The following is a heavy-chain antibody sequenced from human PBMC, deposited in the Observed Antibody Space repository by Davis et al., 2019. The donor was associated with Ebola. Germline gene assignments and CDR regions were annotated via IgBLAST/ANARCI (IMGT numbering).Heavy chain of an antibody. V-gene: IGHV1-3*01. Sequence: AASVKVSCKASGYTFTNYGISWVRQAPGQRLEWMGWLNAGNGNSKYSQKFQGRVTITRDTSASTAYMELSSLRSEDTAVYYCARESPIGSYYPDWYFDLWGRGTLVTVSS. J-gene: IGHJ2*01. CDR3: ARESPIGSYYPDWYFDL. CDR1: GYTFTNYG. D-gene: IGHD1-26*01. CDR2: LNAGNGNS.